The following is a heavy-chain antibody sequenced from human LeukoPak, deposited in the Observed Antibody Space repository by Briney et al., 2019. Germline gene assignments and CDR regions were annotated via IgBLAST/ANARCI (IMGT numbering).Heavy chain of an antibody. CDR3: AKAGGRYYYYYMDV. J-gene: IGHJ6*03. CDR1: GFTFDDYA. D-gene: IGHD3-10*01. Sequence: PGRSLRLSCAASGFTFDDYAMHWVRQAPGKGLEWVSGISWNSGSIGYADSVKGRFTISRDNAKNSLYLQMNSLRAEDMALYYCAKAGGRYYYYYMDVWGKGTTVTVSS. V-gene: IGHV3-9*03. CDR2: ISWNSGSI.